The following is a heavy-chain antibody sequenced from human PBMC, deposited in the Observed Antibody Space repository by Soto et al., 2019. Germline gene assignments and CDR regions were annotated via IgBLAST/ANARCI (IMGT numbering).Heavy chain of an antibody. J-gene: IGHJ6*02. CDR2: INPSGGST. V-gene: IGHV1-46*01. D-gene: IGHD1-26*01. CDR3: ARWEMRDRPSRDYGMDV. Sequence: ASVKVSCKASGYTFTSYYMHWVRQAPGQGLEWMGIINPSGGSTSYAQKFQGRVTMTRDTSTSAVYMELSSLRSEDTAVYYCARWEMRDRPSRDYGMDVWGQGTTVTVSS. CDR1: GYTFTSYY.